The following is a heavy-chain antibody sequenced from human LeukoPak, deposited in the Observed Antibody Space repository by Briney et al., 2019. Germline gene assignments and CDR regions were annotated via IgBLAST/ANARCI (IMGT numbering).Heavy chain of an antibody. CDR1: GFTFSTYA. CDR2: ISPTGDGA. V-gene: IGHV3-23*01. Sequence: GGSLRLSCAASGFTFSTYALHWVRQAPGKGLEWVSGISPTGDGAYYADSVKGRFSISRDNSRNTLYVHMNSLRAEDTAVYYCAKAGDRNYFDYWGQGTLVTVSS. CDR3: AKAGDRNYFDY. J-gene: IGHJ4*02. D-gene: IGHD3-22*01.